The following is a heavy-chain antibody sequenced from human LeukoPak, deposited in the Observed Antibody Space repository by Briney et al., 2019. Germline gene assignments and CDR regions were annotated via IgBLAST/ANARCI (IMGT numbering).Heavy chain of an antibody. Sequence: PGGSLRLSCVASGCTFDDYGMGWVRQVPGKGLEWIGGTNWNGSSTGYADSVKGRFTISRDNAKNSLYLQMNSLRAEDTALYYCARGTEVYYDSSSYYSYWGQGTLVTVSS. CDR1: GCTFDDYG. D-gene: IGHD3-22*01. CDR2: TNWNGSST. V-gene: IGHV3-20*04. CDR3: ARGTEVYYDSSSYYSY. J-gene: IGHJ4*02.